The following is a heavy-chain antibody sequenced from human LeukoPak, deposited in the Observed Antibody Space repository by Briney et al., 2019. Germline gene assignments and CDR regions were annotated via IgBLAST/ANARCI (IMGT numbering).Heavy chain of an antibody. V-gene: IGHV3-30*02. Sequence: GGSLRLSCAASGFTFSSYGMHWVRQAPGKGLEWVAFIRYDGSNKYYADSVKGRFTISRDNSKNTLYLQMNSLRAEDTAVYYCAKDLVRGVTVSDYWGQGTLVTVSS. J-gene: IGHJ4*02. CDR2: IRYDGSNK. D-gene: IGHD3-10*01. CDR3: AKDLVRGVTVSDY. CDR1: GFTFSSYG.